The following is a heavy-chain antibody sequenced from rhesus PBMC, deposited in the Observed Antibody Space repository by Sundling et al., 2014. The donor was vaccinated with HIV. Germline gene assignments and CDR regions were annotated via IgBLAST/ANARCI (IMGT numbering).Heavy chain of an antibody. CDR2: IYGSGGST. D-gene: IGHD2-15*01. Sequence: QVQLQESGPGLVKPSETLSLTCAASGGSISSYYWSWIRQPPGKGLEWIGGIYGSGGSTEYNPSLKSRVTMSIDTSKNQFSLKLSSVTAADTAVYYCARYKVVVVLTGRYHYGLDSWGQGVVVTVSS. CDR1: GGSISSYY. CDR3: ARYKVVVVLTGRYHYGLDS. V-gene: IGHV4-160*01. J-gene: IGHJ6*01.